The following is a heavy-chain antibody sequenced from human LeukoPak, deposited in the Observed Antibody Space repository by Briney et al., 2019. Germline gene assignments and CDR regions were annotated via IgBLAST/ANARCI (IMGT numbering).Heavy chain of an antibody. D-gene: IGHD6-13*01. V-gene: IGHV1-2*02. CDR3: ARAPGIAAAGYFDY. CDR1: GYTFTGYY. CDR2: INPNSGGT. Sequence: ASVKVSCKASGYTFTGYYTHWVRRAPGQGLEWMGWINPNSGGTNYAQKFQGRVTMTRDTSISTAYMELSRLRSDDTAVYYCARAPGIAAAGYFDYLGQGTLVTVSS. J-gene: IGHJ4*02.